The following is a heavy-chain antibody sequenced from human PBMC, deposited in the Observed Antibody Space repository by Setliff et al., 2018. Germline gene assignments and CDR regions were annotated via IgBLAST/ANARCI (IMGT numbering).Heavy chain of an antibody. Sequence: SETLSLTCTVSGGSITSGSNYWSWIRQPAGRGLEWMGHIDPSGNTNYHPSLRSRVTISRDTSKNRFSLKLTSVTAADTAVYFCARGYCSSSGCFFAGWFDPWGQGTLVTVSS. D-gene: IGHD2-2*01. CDR2: IDPSGNT. CDR1: GGSITSGSNY. V-gene: IGHV4-61*09. CDR3: ARGYCSSSGCFFAGWFDP. J-gene: IGHJ5*02.